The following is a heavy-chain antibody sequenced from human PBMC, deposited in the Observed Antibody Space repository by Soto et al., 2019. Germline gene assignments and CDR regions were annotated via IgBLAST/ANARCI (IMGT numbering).Heavy chain of an antibody. D-gene: IGHD6-6*01. V-gene: IGHV3-11*01. CDR2: ISNSGTTI. J-gene: IGHJ6*02. Sequence: GGSLRLSCAASGFTFSDYYMSWVRQAPGKGLEWISYISNSGTTIYYADSVQGRFTISRDNAKNSLYLQMNSLRAEDTAVYYCARDRRPAEYRGLGVWGQGTTVTVSS. CDR3: ARDRRPAEYRGLGV. CDR1: GFTFSDYY.